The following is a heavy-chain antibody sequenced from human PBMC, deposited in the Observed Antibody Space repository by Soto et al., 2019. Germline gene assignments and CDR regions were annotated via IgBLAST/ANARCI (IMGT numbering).Heavy chain of an antibody. Sequence: ASVKVSCKASGYTFTGYYMHWVRQAPGQGLEWMGWINPNSGGTNYAQKFQGWVTMTRDTSISTAYMELSRLRSDDTAVYYCARDDYSSSSALGYWGQGTLVTVYS. CDR1: GYTFTGYY. D-gene: IGHD6-13*01. CDR2: INPNSGGT. V-gene: IGHV1-2*04. J-gene: IGHJ4*02. CDR3: ARDDYSSSSALGY.